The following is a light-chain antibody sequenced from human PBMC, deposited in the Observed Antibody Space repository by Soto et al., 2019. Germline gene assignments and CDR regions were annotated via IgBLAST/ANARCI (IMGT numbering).Light chain of an antibody. V-gene: IGLV1-47*01. CDR1: SSNIGSNY. Sequence: VVTQPPSASGTPGQRVTLSCSGSSSNIGSNYVYWYQQLPGTAPKLLIYRNNQRPSGVPDRFSGSKSGTSASLAISGLRSEDEADYYCAAWDDSLSGWVFGGGTKLTVL. J-gene: IGLJ3*02. CDR3: AAWDDSLSGWV. CDR2: RNN.